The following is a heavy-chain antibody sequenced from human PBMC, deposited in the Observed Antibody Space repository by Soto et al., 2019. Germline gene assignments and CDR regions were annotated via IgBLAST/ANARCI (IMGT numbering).Heavy chain of an antibody. Sequence: GGSLRLSCAASGFIFISYGMHWVRQAPGKGLEWVAGIWYDGSNKYYADSVKGRFTISRDNSKNTLYLQMNSLRAEDTALYYCARDNYYYDMDFWGQGTTVTVSS. J-gene: IGHJ6*02. CDR3: ARDNYYYDMDF. CDR1: GFIFISYG. V-gene: IGHV3-33*01. CDR2: IWYDGSNK.